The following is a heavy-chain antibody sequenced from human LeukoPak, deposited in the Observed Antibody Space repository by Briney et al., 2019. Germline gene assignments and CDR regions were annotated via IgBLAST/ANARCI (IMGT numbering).Heavy chain of an antibody. J-gene: IGHJ4*02. Sequence: GGSLRLSCAASGFTFSSYGMHWVRQAPGKGLEWVAVISYDGSNKYYADSVKGRFTISRDNYKNTLYLQMNSLRAEDTAVYYCAKDPPGGTNVHWGQGTLVTVSS. V-gene: IGHV3-30*18. D-gene: IGHD2-15*01. CDR1: GFTFSSYG. CDR3: AKDPPGGTNVH. CDR2: ISYDGSNK.